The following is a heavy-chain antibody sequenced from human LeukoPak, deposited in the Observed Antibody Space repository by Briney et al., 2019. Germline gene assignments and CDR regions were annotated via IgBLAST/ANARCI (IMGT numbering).Heavy chain of an antibody. V-gene: IGHV3-23*01. CDR1: GFTFSSYA. Sequence: GGSLKLSCAASGFTFSSYAMSRVRQAPGKGLEWVSAISGSGGSTYYADSVKGRFTISRDNSKNTLYLQMNSLRAEDTAVYYCAEGRYCSSTSCYEAGGDSWGQGTLVTVPS. CDR3: AEGRYCSSTSCYEAGGDS. CDR2: ISGSGGST. J-gene: IGHJ4*02. D-gene: IGHD2-2*01.